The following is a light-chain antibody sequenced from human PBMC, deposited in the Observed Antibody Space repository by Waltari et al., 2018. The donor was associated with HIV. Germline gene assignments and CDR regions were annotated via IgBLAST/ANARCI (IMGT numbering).Light chain of an antibody. V-gene: IGKV4-1*01. CDR2: WAT. Sequence: DIVMTQSPASLPVSLGESDTISSKSRQRLLYRSNNKNFLAWYKHMPGQSPKLLIHWATIRGSGVPDRFSGSESGTDFTLTISSLQPKDVAVYYCQQFFSPPWTFGQGTKVELK. J-gene: IGKJ1*01. CDR3: QQFFSPPWT. CDR1: QRLLYRSNNKNF.